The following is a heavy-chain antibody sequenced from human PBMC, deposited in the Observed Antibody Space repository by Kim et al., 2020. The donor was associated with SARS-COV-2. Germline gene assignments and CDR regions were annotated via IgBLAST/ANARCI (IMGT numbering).Heavy chain of an antibody. J-gene: IGHJ6*02. CDR2: TGNP. V-gene: IGHV7-4-1*02. Sequence: TGNPTYAQGFTGRIVFSLDTSVSTTYLQISSLKAEDTAVYYCARTGGMDVWGQGTTVTVSS. CDR3: ARTGGMDV.